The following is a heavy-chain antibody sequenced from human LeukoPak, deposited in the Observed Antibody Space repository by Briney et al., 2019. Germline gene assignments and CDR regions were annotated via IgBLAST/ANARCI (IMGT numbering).Heavy chain of an antibody. CDR1: GGSISGYY. J-gene: IGHJ4*02. CDR3: ARYSSGWSYYFDY. CDR2: IYSSEIT. D-gene: IGHD6-19*01. Sequence: PSETLSLTCTVSGGSISGYYWSWIRQPPGKGLEWIGYIYSSEITNYNPSLKSRVMISVDTSKSQFSLKLSSVIAADTAVYFCARYSSGWSYYFDYWGRGTLVTVSS. V-gene: IGHV4-4*09.